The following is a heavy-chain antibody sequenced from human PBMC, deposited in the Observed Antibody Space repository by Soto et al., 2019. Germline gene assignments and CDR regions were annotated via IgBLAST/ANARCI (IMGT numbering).Heavy chain of an antibody. J-gene: IGHJ3*01. CDR2: IVGSGSQI. CDR3: AKENEYDGTDYIISPEAFDF. V-gene: IGHV3-23*01. Sequence: PGGSLRLSCAVSGFTLSTFAMTWVRQAPGKGLECVSGIVGSGSQIHYADSVKGRFTISKDNSKNILYLQMDSLRVDDTAVYFCAKENEYDGTDYIISPEAFDFWGRGTMVTVSS. D-gene: IGHD3-22*01. CDR1: GFTLSTFA.